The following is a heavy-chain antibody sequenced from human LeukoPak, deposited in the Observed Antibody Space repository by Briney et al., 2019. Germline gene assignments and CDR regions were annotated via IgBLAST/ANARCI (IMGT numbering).Heavy chain of an antibody. CDR2: INHNGST. CDR1: GGSFSGYY. CDR3: ARHVGCSGGSCYFGNWFEG. V-gene: IGHV4-34*01. J-gene: IGHJ5*02. Sequence: SETLSLTCAVYGGSFSGYYWSWIRQPPGKGLEGIGEINHNGSTNYNPSLNSRVTTSVDTSMNQFSLKLSSVTAADTAVYYCARHVGCSGGSCYFGNWFEGWGQGTLVTVSS. D-gene: IGHD2-15*01.